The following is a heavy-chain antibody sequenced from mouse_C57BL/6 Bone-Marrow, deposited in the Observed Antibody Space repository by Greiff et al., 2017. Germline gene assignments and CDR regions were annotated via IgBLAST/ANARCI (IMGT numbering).Heavy chain of an antibody. CDR2: IYPRSGNT. CDR3: ARWGYYYGSSHWYFDV. J-gene: IGHJ1*03. Sequence: VKLKQSGAELARPGASVKLSCKASGYTFTSYGISWVKQRTGQGLEWIGEIYPRSGNTYYNEKFKGKATLTADKSSSTAYMELRSLTSEDSAVYFCARWGYYYGSSHWYFDVWGTGTTVTVSS. CDR1: GYTFTSYG. D-gene: IGHD1-1*01. V-gene: IGHV1-81*01.